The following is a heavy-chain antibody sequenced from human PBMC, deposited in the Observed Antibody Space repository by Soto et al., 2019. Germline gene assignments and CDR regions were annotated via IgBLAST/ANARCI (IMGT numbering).Heavy chain of an antibody. V-gene: IGHV3-23*01. J-gene: IGHJ4*02. CDR2: ISGSGGTT. Sequence: EVQLLESGGGLVLPGGSLRLSCAASGFTFSSYAMSWVRQSPGKGLEWVSAISGSGGTTYYADSVKGRFTISRDNSKNTLYLQMNSLRAEDTAVYYCAMVGSGRRDFDYWSQGTLVTVSS. CDR3: AMVGSGRRDFDY. D-gene: IGHD3-10*01. CDR1: GFTFSSYA.